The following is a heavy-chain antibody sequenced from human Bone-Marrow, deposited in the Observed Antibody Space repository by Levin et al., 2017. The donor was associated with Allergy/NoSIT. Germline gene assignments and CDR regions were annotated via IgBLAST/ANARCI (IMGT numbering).Heavy chain of an antibody. CDR2: IKSKIHGETS. CDR3: TTAAEGPTNADF. Sequence: GGSLRLSCAASGFTFNYAWMTWVRQAPGKGLEWVGRIKSKIHGETSDYAGPVKGRFTISRDDSNNTLFLQMTSLKTEDTAVYYCTTAAEGPTNADFWGQGTLVTVSP. J-gene: IGHJ4*02. CDR1: GFTFNYAW. V-gene: IGHV3-15*01. D-gene: IGHD2-8*01.